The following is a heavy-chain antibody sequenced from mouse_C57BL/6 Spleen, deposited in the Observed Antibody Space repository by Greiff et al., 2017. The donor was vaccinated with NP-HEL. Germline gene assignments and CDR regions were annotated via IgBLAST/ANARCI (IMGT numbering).Heavy chain of an antibody. J-gene: IGHJ2*01. CDR2: ISYSGST. CDR1: GYSITSDY. CDR3: ARIPYDGYYVGYFDY. V-gene: IGHV3-8*01. Sequence: EVKLEESGPGLAKPSQTLSLTCSVTGYSITSDYWNWIRKFPGNKLEYMGYISYSGSTYYNPSLKSRISITRDTSKNQYYLQLNSVTTEDTATYYCARIPYDGYYVGYFDYWGQGTTLTVSS. D-gene: IGHD2-3*01.